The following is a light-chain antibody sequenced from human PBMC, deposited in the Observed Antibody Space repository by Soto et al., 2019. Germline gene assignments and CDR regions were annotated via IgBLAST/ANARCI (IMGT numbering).Light chain of an antibody. CDR3: QQQNGDSPWT. Sequence: SSSLVHSVTISCRASQGISSRLVCYQQKPRHAPHVLLFDASILASAVPPRCSGSGYGTEVTLTISSRQPDDDATEYCQQQNGDSPWTFGQGTKVDIK. CDR2: DAS. CDR1: QGISSR. V-gene: IGKV1-5*01. J-gene: IGKJ1*01.